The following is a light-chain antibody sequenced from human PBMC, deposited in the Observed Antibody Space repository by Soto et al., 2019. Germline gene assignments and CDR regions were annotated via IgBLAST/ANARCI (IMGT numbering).Light chain of an antibody. CDR3: QQYNNWPPWT. Sequence: EIVMPQSPVTLSVSPGERATISCRASQTVGANLAWYQQRPGQPPRLLMYGSSTRATGIPARFSGSGSGTEFTLTISSLQSEDFAIYYCQQYNNWPPWTFGQGTKVDIK. CDR2: GSS. J-gene: IGKJ1*01. V-gene: IGKV3-15*01. CDR1: QTVGAN.